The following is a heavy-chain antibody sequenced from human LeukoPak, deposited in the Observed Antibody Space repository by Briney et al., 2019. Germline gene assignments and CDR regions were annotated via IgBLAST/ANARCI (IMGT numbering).Heavy chain of an antibody. CDR3: AKDKWWFGEYDAFDI. J-gene: IGHJ3*02. Sequence: QSGGSLRLSCAASGFTFNSYDMSWVRQAPGKGLEWVSAISGSGDSTYYADSVKGRFTISRDNSKNTLYLQMNGLRAEDTAVYYCAKDKWWFGEYDAFDIWGQGTMVTVSS. CDR1: GFTFNSYD. V-gene: IGHV3-23*01. D-gene: IGHD3-10*01. CDR2: ISGSGDST.